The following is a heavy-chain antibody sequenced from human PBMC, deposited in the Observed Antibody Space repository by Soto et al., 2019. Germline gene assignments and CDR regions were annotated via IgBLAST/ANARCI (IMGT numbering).Heavy chain of an antibody. J-gene: IGHJ2*01. CDR2: INPSGGST. CDR3: ARDRPGVGDYVNWYFDL. D-gene: IGHD4-17*01. V-gene: IGHV1-46*01. CDR1: GYSFTSYG. Sequence: TSVKVSCKACGYSFTSYGISWVRQAPRQGLEWMGIINPSGGSTSYAQKFQGRVTMTRDTSTSTVYMELSSLRSEDTAVYYCARDRPGVGDYVNWYFDLWGRGTLVTVSS.